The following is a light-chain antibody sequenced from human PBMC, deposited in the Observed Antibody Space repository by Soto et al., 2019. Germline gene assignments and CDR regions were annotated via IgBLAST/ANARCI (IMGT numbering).Light chain of an antibody. CDR3: QSYDSSNKGV. J-gene: IGLJ3*02. CDR2: EDN. CDR1: SGSIASNY. Sequence: NFMLTQPHSVSESPGKTVTISCTRSSGSIASNYVQWYQQRPGSSPTTVIYEDNQRPSGVPDRFSGSIDSSSNSASLTISGLKTEDEADDYCQSYDSSNKGVFGGGTKVTVL. V-gene: IGLV6-57*01.